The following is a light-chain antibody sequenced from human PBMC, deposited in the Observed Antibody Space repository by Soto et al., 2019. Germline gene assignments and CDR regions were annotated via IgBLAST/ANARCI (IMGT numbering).Light chain of an antibody. CDR3: SSYTSSSTLNV. CDR1: SSDVGGYNY. Sequence: SVLTQPASVSGSPGQSITISCTGTSSDVGGYNYVSWYQQHPGKAPKLMIYDVSNRPSGVSNRFSGSKSGNTASLTISGLQAEDEADYYCSSYTSSSTLNVFGNGTKVSFL. J-gene: IGLJ1*01. V-gene: IGLV2-14*01. CDR2: DVS.